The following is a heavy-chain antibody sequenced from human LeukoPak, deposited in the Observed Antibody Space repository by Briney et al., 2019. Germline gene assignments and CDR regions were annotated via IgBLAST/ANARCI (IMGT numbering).Heavy chain of an antibody. CDR1: GYSISSGYY. CDR2: MYYSGST. D-gene: IGHD3-9*01. J-gene: IGHJ2*01. V-gene: IGHV4-38-2*02. Sequence: PSETLSLTCTVSGYSISSGYYWGWIRQPPGKGLEWIGYMYYSGSTNYNPSLKSRVTISVDTSKNQFSLKLTSVTAADTAVYYCARDMADYDILTGFGYFDLWGRGTLLTVSS. CDR3: ARDMADYDILTGFGYFDL.